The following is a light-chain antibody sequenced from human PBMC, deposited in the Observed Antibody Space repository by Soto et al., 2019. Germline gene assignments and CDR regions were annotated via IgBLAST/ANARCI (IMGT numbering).Light chain of an antibody. CDR1: SSDVGGYNH. V-gene: IGLV2-14*01. CDR2: DVS. Sequence: QSALTQPASVSASPGQSTTISCTGTSSDVGGYNHVSWYQQHPGKVPKVMIFDVSNRPSGVSNRFSGSKSGNTASLTISGLQAEDEADYYCGSYTSSNTVVFGGGTKLTVL. J-gene: IGLJ2*01. CDR3: GSYTSSNTVV.